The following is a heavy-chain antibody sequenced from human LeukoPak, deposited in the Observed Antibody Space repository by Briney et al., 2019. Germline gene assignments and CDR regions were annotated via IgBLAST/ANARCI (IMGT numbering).Heavy chain of an antibody. CDR2: INHRGST. CDR1: GGSFSGYY. V-gene: IGHV4-34*01. J-gene: IGHJ4*02. D-gene: IGHD3-22*01. Sequence: SETLSLTCAVYGGSFSGYYWSWVRQPPGKGREWVGEINHRGSTNYNPALKRRVTISEDKSKNQFSHKVSEVTAADTAVYYCARARYYYDSSGYYHPVFDYWGQGTLVTASS. CDR3: ARARYYYDSSGYYHPVFDY.